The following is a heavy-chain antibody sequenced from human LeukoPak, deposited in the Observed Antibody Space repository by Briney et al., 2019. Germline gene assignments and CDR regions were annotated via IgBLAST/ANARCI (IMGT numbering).Heavy chain of an antibody. Sequence: GGSLRLSCAASGFTFSSYSMNWVRQAPGKGLEWVSYISSSSSTIYYADSVKGRFTISRDNAKNSLYLQMNSLRAEDTAVYYCARGYYEGTNYAFDIWGQGTMVTVSS. D-gene: IGHD1-7*01. J-gene: IGHJ3*02. V-gene: IGHV3-48*01. CDR2: ISSSSSTI. CDR3: ARGYYEGTNYAFDI. CDR1: GFTFSSYS.